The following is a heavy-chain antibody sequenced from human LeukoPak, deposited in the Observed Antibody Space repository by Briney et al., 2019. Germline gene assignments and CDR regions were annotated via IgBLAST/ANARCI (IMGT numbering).Heavy chain of an antibody. CDR3: AREASFLDYGDY. V-gene: IGHV3-21*01. CDR1: GFTFSSYS. CDR2: ISSSSSYI. J-gene: IGHJ4*02. Sequence: KPGGSLRLSCAASGFTFSSYSMNWVRQAPGKGLEWVSSISSSSSYIYYADSVKGRFTISRDNAKNSLYLQMNSLRAEDTAVYYCAREASFLDYGDYGGQGTLVTVSS.